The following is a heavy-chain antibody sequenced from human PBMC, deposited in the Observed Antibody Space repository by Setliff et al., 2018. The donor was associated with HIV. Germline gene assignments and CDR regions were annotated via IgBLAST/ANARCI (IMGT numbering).Heavy chain of an antibody. CDR3: ARDHSWAFDY. J-gene: IGHJ4*02. D-gene: IGHD1-26*01. CDR1: GFTLSNYQ. CDR2: IKGDVDQK. V-gene: IGHV3-7*01. Sequence: GGSLRLSCAASGFTLSNYQMSWVRQAPGKGLEWVAKIKGDVDQKYYVDSVKGRFTISRDNAQNSLYLQMNSLRAEDMAVYYCARDHSWAFDYWGQGTLVTVSS.